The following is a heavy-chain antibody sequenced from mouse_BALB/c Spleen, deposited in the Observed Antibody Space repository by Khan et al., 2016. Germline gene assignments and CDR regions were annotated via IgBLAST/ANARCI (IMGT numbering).Heavy chain of an antibody. V-gene: IGHV11-2*02. CDR1: GFTFSGFW. CDR2: INSDGSAI. CDR3: LRWGGCNFGV. Sequence: EVQLLETGGGLVQPGGSRGLSCEGPGFTFSGFWMSWFRQTPGKTLEWIGDINSDGSAINYAPSIKDRFTIFRDNDKNTLYLQMNNVRSEDTATDFSLRWGGCNFGVWGAGTTVTVSS. J-gene: IGHJ1*01. D-gene: IGHD3-3*01.